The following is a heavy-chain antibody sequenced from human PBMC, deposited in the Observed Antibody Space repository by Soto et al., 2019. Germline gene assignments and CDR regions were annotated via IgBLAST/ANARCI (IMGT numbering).Heavy chain of an antibody. D-gene: IGHD6-13*01. CDR3: AKESGTVTGAAAGNRGAFDI. CDR2: ISGSGGST. CDR1: GFTFSSYA. V-gene: IGHV3-23*01. J-gene: IGHJ3*02. Sequence: GGSLRLSCAASGFTFSSYAMSWVRQAPGKGLEWVSAISGSGGSTYYADSVKGRFTISRDNSKNTLYLQMNSLRAEDPAVYYCAKESGTVTGAAAGNRGAFDIWGQGTMVTVSS.